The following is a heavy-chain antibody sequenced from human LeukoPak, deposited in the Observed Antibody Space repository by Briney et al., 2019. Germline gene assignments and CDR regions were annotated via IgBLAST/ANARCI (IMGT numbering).Heavy chain of an antibody. V-gene: IGHV4-61*02. CDR3: ARASYSYDINGWVPFDY. CDR1: GNSISSGDNY. D-gene: IGHD3-22*01. CDR2: IYTSGST. J-gene: IGHJ4*02. Sequence: SETLSLTCTVSGNSISSGDNYWSWIRQPAGKGLEWIGRIYTSGSTNYNPSLKSRVTISGDTSKNQFSLRLSSVTAADTAVYYCARASYSYDINGWVPFDYWGQGTLVT.